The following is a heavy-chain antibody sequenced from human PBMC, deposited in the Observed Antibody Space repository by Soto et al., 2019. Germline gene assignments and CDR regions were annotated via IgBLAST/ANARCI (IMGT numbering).Heavy chain of an antibody. CDR3: APQGARGPYYFDH. CDR1: GFTFNSY. J-gene: IGHJ4*02. V-gene: IGHV3-23*01. D-gene: IGHD1-26*01. CDR2: ISGSGGST. Sequence: PGGSLRLSCAASGFTFNSYMSWVRQAPGKGLEWVSGISGSGGSTNYADSVKGRFTISRDNSKNTLYLQMNNLRAEDTAVYYCAPQGARGPYYFDHWGQGTLVTVSP.